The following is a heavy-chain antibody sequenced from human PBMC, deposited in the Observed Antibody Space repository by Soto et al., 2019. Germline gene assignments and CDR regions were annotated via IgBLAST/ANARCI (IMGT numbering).Heavy chain of an antibody. Sequence: EVQVVESGGGLVQPGGSLSLSCAVSGFTFSNFYMSWVRQAPGKGLEWVAIIKRDGTEKHYLDSVKGRFTISRDNAKNSLYVKMNVRGAEDTAVYCCVRGSGFILDVWGQGTTVTVSS. J-gene: IGHJ6*02. CDR3: VRGSGFILDV. D-gene: IGHD3-22*01. V-gene: IGHV3-7*01. CDR2: IKRDGTEK. CDR1: GFTFSNFY.